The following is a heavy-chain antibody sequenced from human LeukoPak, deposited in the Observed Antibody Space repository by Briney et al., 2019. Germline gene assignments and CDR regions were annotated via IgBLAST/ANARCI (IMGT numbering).Heavy chain of an antibody. CDR1: GFTVSSHY. D-gene: IGHD2/OR15-2a*01. V-gene: IGHV3-23*01. J-gene: IGHJ4*02. CDR3: ARDGLSVLYYFDY. Sequence: PGGSLRLSCAASGFTVSSHYISWVRQAPGKGLEWVSTISGSGGSTYYADSVKGRFTTSRDNSKNTLYLQMNSLRAEDTAIYYCARDGLSVLYYFDYWGRGTLVTFSS. CDR2: ISGSGGST.